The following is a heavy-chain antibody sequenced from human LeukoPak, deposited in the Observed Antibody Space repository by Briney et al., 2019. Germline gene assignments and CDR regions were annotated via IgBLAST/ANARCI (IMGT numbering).Heavy chain of an antibody. CDR3: ARHGVGGNPRGAFDI. D-gene: IGHD3-16*01. V-gene: IGHV5-51*01. CDR1: GYSFTSYW. J-gene: IGHJ3*02. CDR2: IYPGDSDT. Sequence: GESLKISCKGSGYSFTSYWIGWVRPMPGKGLGWMGIIYPGDSDTRYSPSFQGQVTISADKSISTAYLQWSSLKASDTAMYYCARHGVGGNPRGAFDIWGQGTMVTVSS.